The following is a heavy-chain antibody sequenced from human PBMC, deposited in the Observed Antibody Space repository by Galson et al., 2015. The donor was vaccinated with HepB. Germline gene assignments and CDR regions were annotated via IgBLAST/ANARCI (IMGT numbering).Heavy chain of an antibody. V-gene: IGHV1-2*02. J-gene: IGHJ3*02. CDR1: GYTFTGYY. CDR3: ASATYYDSSGYSRTDAFDI. D-gene: IGHD3-22*01. Sequence: SVKVSCKASGYTFTGYYMHWVRQAPGQGLEWMGWINPNSGGTNYAQKFQGRVTMTRDTSISTAYMELSRLRSDDTAVYYCASATYYDSSGYSRTDAFDIWGQGTMVTVSS. CDR2: INPNSGGT.